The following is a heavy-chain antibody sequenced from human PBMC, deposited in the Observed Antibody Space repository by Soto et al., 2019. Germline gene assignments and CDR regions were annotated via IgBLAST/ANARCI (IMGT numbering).Heavy chain of an antibody. V-gene: IGHV4-34*01. Sequence: SETLSLTCAVYGGSFSGYYWSWIRQPPGKGLEWIGEINHSGSTNYNPSLRSRVTISVDTSKNQFSLKLSSVTAADTAVYYCARGPAAMLNWFDPWGQGTLVTVSS. CDR1: GGSFSGYY. J-gene: IGHJ5*02. CDR3: ARGPAAMLNWFDP. CDR2: INHSGST. D-gene: IGHD2-2*01.